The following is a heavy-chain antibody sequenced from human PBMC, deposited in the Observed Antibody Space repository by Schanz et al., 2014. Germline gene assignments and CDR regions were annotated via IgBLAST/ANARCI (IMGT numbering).Heavy chain of an antibody. V-gene: IGHV3-23*01. D-gene: IGHD2-2*01. J-gene: IGHJ4*02. CDR3: AKSQGTSFDS. CDR2: FNDGGVNK. Sequence: EVHLLESGGGLVEPGGSLRLSCATSGFSLDIFAVSWVRQAPGKGLEWVSSFNDGGVNKYYADSVKGRFTISSDNSKSPLYLQMSSLRAEDTAVYYCAKSQGTSFDSWGQGTLSPSPQ. CDR1: GFSLDIFA.